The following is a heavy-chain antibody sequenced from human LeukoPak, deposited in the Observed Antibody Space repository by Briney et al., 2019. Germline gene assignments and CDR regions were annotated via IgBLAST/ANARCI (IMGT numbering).Heavy chain of an antibody. V-gene: IGHV3-30*03. CDR1: GFTFSSYG. J-gene: IGHJ4*02. CDR3: ATDTVNTDY. Sequence: GGSLRLSCAASGFTFSSYGMHWVRQAPGKGLEWVAVISYDGSNKYYADSVKGRFTISRDNSKNTLYLQMNSLRAEDTAAYYCATDTVNTDYWGQGTLVTVSS. D-gene: IGHD4-17*01. CDR2: ISYDGSNK.